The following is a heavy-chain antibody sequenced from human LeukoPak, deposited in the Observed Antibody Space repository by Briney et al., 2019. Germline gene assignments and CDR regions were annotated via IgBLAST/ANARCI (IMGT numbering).Heavy chain of an antibody. Sequence: SVKVSCKASGGTFSSYAISWVRQAPGQGLEWMGRIIPILGIANYAQKFQGRVTITADKSTSTAYMELSSLRSEDTAVYYCARDAAYGSGSYYFIDYWGQGTLVTVSS. V-gene: IGHV1-69*04. J-gene: IGHJ4*02. CDR3: ARDAAYGSGSYYFIDY. CDR1: GGTFSSYA. D-gene: IGHD3-10*01. CDR2: IIPILGIA.